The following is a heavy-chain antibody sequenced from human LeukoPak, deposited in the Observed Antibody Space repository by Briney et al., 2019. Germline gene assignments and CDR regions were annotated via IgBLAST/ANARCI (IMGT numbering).Heavy chain of an antibody. CDR1: GFSFSDA. D-gene: IGHD1-1*01. CDR2: INRGGGGT. V-gene: IGHV3-23*01. Sequence: PGGSLRLSCVASGFSFSDAWRSWGRQAPGKGLEWVSAINRGGGGTYYADFVKGRFTISRDNSENTLYLQMNSLRAEDTATYCCAKGNERYREFSSFDSWGQGTQVTVSS. CDR3: AKGNERYREFSSFDS. J-gene: IGHJ4*02.